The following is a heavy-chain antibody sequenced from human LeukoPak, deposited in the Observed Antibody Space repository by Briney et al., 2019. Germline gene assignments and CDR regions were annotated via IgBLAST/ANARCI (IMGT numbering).Heavy chain of an antibody. CDR3: TRHIKGSKNWFDP. J-gene: IGHJ5*02. CDR2: IRSKANSYAT. Sequence: GGSLKLSCAASGFTFSGSAMHWVRQASGKGLEWVGRIRSKANSYATAYTASVKGRFTISRDDSKNTAYLQMNSLKTEDTAVYYCTRHIKGSKNWFDPWGQGTLVTVSS. V-gene: IGHV3-73*01. D-gene: IGHD1-14*01. CDR1: GFTFSGSA.